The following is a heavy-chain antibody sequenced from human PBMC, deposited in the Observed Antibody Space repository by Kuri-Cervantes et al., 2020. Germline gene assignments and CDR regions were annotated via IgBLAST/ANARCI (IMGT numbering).Heavy chain of an antibody. CDR3: ARDPDFWSGRNNWFDP. J-gene: IGHJ5*02. V-gene: IGHV1-18*01. CDR1: GYTFTSYG. CDR2: ISAYNGNT. D-gene: IGHD3-3*01. Sequence: ASVKVSCKASGYTFTSYGISWVRQAPGQGLEWMGWISAYNGNTNYAQKLQGRVTMTTDTSTSTAYMELMSLRSDDTAVYYCARDPDFWSGRNNWFDPWGQGTLVTVSS.